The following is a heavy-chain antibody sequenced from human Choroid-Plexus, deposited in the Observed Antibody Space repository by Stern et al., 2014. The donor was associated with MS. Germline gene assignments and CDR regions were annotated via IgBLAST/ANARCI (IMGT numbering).Heavy chain of an antibody. Sequence: VQLVESGAEVKKPGSSVKVSCKASGGTFSSYAINWGRQAPGQGPEWMGGIVPIFGTGNYAQKFQGRVKITADESTSTAYMELSSLRSEDTAVYYCARDSRHYDASYYFDSWGQGTLVTVSS. CDR1: GGTFSSYA. CDR3: ARDSRHYDASYYFDS. V-gene: IGHV1-69*01. CDR2: IVPIFGTG. D-gene: IGHD3-16*01. J-gene: IGHJ4*02.